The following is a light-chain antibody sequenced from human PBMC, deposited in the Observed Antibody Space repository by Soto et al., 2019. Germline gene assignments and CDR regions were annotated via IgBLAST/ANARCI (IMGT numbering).Light chain of an antibody. CDR2: EDN. CDR1: SGSIASNY. Sequence: NFMLTQPHSVSESPGKTVTISCTRSSGSIASNYVQWYRQRPGSAPTTVIYEDNQRPSGVPDRFSGSIDSSSNSASLTISGLKTEDEADYYCQSYDSINVVFGGGTKVTVL. CDR3: QSYDSINVV. J-gene: IGLJ2*01. V-gene: IGLV6-57*04.